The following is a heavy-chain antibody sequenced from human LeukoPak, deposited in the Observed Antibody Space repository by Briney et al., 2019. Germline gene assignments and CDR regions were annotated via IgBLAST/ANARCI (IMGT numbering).Heavy chain of an antibody. Sequence: PGGSLSLSCAASGFTFSSYNMNWVRQAPGKGLEWVSSITSDSRYMYYADSVKGRFTISRDNSKNTLYLQMNSLRAEDTAVYYCAKPARTDYTDYWGQGTLVTVSS. V-gene: IGHV3-21*04. J-gene: IGHJ4*02. D-gene: IGHD1-14*01. CDR3: AKPARTDYTDY. CDR2: ITSDSRYM. CDR1: GFTFSSYN.